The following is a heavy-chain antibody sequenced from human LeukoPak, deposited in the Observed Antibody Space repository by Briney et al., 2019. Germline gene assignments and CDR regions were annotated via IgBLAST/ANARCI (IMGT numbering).Heavy chain of an antibody. Sequence: SGGSLRLSCAASGFTFSSYAMHWVRQAPGKGLEWVAVISYDGSNKYYADSVKGRFTISRDNSKNTLYLQMNSLRAEDTAVYYCTLLPGVYWGQGTLVTVSS. CDR3: TLLPGVY. V-gene: IGHV3-30-3*01. D-gene: IGHD2-15*01. J-gene: IGHJ4*02. CDR1: GFTFSSYA. CDR2: ISYDGSNK.